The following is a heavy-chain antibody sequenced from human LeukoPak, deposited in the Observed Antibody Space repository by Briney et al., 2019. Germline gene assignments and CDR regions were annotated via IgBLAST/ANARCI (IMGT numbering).Heavy chain of an antibody. V-gene: IGHV3-7*01. CDR3: ARVDYGDYAGEDY. D-gene: IGHD4-17*01. CDR2: INRDGSQK. CDR1: GFSLSAYW. J-gene: IGHJ4*02. Sequence: GGSLRLSCAASGFSLSAYWMTWVRQAPGKGLEWEANINRDGSQKNHVDSVKGRFTISRDNAKNSLYLQMNSLRAEDTAVYYCARVDYGDYAGEDYWGQGTLVTVSS.